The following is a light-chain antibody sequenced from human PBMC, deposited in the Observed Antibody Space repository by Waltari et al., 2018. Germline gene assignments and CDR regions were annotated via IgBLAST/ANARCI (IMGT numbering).Light chain of an antibody. Sequence: DVQMTQSPSSLSASVGDRVTSTCRASHSISTYLNWYQQKPGKAPNVLIYAASSLHSGVPSRFSGSGSGTDFTLTISSLQPEDFATYYCQQSFTTTRTFGQGTKVVIK. CDR3: QQSFTTTRT. CDR1: HSISTY. V-gene: IGKV1-39*01. J-gene: IGKJ1*01. CDR2: AAS.